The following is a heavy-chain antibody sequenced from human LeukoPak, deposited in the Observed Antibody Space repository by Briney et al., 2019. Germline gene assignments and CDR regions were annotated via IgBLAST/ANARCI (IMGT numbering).Heavy chain of an antibody. CDR3: ARVGTIFGVGSGYYYYMDV. D-gene: IGHD3-3*01. Sequence: PAASVKVSCKASGGTFSSYAISWVRQAPGQGLEWMGGIIPILGTANYAQKFQGRVTITTDESTSTAYMELSSLRSEDTAVYYYARVGTIFGVGSGYYYYMDVWGKGATVTVSS. J-gene: IGHJ6*03. CDR1: GGTFSSYA. CDR2: IIPILGTA. V-gene: IGHV1-69*05.